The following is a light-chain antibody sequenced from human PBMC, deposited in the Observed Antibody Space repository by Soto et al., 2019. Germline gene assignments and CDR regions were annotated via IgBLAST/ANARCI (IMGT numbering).Light chain of an antibody. CDR3: LHCYTWVT. V-gene: IGKV3-11*01. CDR2: DAS. Sequence: EIGMTQSPATLSLYPGERATLSCIASPNVGRSLAWVRQRPGQPPRLLIYDASTRAAGIPARFSGSGSGAAFTLNISSLEPEDSAVYYCLHCYTWVTCGGGIKLEIK. J-gene: IGKJ4*01. CDR1: PNVGRS.